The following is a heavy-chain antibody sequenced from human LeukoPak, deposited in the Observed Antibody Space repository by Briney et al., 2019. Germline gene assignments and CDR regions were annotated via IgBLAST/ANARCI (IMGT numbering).Heavy chain of an antibody. D-gene: IGHD6-13*01. Sequence: GASVKVSCKASGYTFTSYGINWVRQATGQGLEWMGWMNPNSSNTGYAQKFQGRVTMTRNTSIGTAYMELSSLRSEDTAVYYCARDPIGSRWPYYFDFWGQGTLVTVSS. V-gene: IGHV1-8*01. J-gene: IGHJ4*02. CDR1: GYTFTSYG. CDR3: ARDPIGSRWPYYFDF. CDR2: MNPNSSNT.